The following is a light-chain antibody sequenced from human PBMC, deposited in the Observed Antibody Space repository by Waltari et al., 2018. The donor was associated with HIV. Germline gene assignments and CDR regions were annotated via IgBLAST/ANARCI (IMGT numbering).Light chain of an antibody. CDR3: CSFAGSSTWV. CDR1: NPVVDVYDL. CDR2: GVT. Sequence: QSALTHPATVSGSPGQSITISCTGTNPVVDVYDLYPWYQQHPGKAPKLIIYGVTERPSGVSIHFSGSKSGNTASLTISGLRAEDEADYYCCSFAGSSTWVFGGGTKLTVL. J-gene: IGLJ3*02. V-gene: IGLV2-23*02.